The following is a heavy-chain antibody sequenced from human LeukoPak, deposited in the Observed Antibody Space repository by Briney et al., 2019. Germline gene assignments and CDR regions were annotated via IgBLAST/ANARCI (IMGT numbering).Heavy chain of an antibody. Sequence: PSETLSLTCTVSGGSISSSSYYWGWIRQPPGKGLEWIGRIYYSGSTYYNPSLKSRVTISVDTSKNQFSLKLSSVTAADTAVYYCASTTDSSSWYEGGYYFDYWGQGTLVTVSS. CDR1: GGSISSSSYY. CDR3: ASTTDSSSWYEGGYYFDY. D-gene: IGHD6-13*01. V-gene: IGHV4-39*01. CDR2: IYYSGST. J-gene: IGHJ4*02.